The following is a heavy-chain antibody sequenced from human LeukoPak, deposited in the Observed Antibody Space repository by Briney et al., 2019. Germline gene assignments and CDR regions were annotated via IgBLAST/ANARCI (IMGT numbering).Heavy chain of an antibody. D-gene: IGHD3-22*01. V-gene: IGHV4-4*07. Sequence: SETLSLTCTVSGGSISSYYWSWIRQPAGKGLEWIGRIYTSGSTNYNPSLKSRVTISVDTSKNQFSLKLSSVTAADTAVYYCARLDYYDSRLNWFDPWGQGTLVTVSS. CDR3: ARLDYYDSRLNWFDP. CDR2: IYTSGST. J-gene: IGHJ5*02. CDR1: GGSISSYY.